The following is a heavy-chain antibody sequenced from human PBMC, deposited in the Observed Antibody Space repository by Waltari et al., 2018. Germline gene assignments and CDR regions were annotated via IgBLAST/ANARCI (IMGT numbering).Heavy chain of an antibody. CDR2: MSYDGSSK. CDR1: GFTFSSYS. Sequence: QVQMVESGGGVVQPGMSLRLSCAASGFTFSSYSIHWVRQAPGKGLEWVALMSYDGSSKYYADSVKGRFTVSRDNSKNTVYLQLNSLRVEDTAVYYCAREDICRSTTCYTLDYWGLGTLVTVSS. V-gene: IGHV3-30*01. CDR3: AREDICRSTTCYTLDY. J-gene: IGHJ4*02. D-gene: IGHD2-2*02.